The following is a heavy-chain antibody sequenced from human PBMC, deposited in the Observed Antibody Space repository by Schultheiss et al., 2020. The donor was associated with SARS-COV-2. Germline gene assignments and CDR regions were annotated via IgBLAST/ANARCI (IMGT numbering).Heavy chain of an antibody. J-gene: IGHJ5*02. CDR1: GGTFSSYA. V-gene: IGHV1-2*06. Sequence: ASVKVSCKASGGTFSSYAISWVRQAPGQGLEWMGRINPNSGGTNYAQKFQGRVTMTRDTSISTAYMELSRLRSDDTAVYYCASEWVVVAANWWFDPWGQGTLVTVSS. D-gene: IGHD2-15*01. CDR2: INPNSGGT. CDR3: ASEWVVVAANWWFDP.